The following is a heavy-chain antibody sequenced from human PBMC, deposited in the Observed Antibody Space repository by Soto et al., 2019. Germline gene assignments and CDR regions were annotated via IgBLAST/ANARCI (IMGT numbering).Heavy chain of an antibody. J-gene: IGHJ4*02. CDR3: ARTFEPVYGDWFHFAY. D-gene: IGHD4-17*01. V-gene: IGHV4-30-4*01. CDR2: IYYSAST. CDR1: GGSIRGGNYY. Sequence: QVQLQESGPELVKPSQTLSLTCTVSGGSIRGGNYYWSWIRQPPGKGLAWIGYIYYSASTYYNPYVRRRVTIAVVTTNNQFSLRLTSVTAADTAVYYWARTFEPVYGDWFHFAYWGQGTLVTVSS.